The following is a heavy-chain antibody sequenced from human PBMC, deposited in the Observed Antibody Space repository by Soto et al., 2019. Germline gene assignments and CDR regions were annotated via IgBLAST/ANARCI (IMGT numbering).Heavy chain of an antibody. CDR2: IYYSGST. J-gene: IGHJ5*02. Sequence: SETLSLTCTVSGGSLSSYYWSSIRQPPGKGLEWIGYIYYSGSTNYNPSLKSRVTISVDTSKNKFSLKLSSVTAADTAVYYCASGGVTNWFDPWGQGTLVTVSS. V-gene: IGHV4-59*01. CDR3: ASGGVTNWFDP. CDR1: GGSLSSYY. D-gene: IGHD2-15*01.